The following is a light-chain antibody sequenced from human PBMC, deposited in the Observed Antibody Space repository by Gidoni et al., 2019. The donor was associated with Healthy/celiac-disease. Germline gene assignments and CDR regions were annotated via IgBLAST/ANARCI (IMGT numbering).Light chain of an antibody. J-gene: IGKJ4*01. CDR1: QSISSY. Sequence: DIQMTQSPSSLSASVGDRVTITCRAGQSISSYLNWYQQKPGKAPKLLIYAASSLQSGVPSRFSGSGSGTDFTLTISSLQPEDFATYYCQQSYSTPRTFXGXTKVEIK. V-gene: IGKV1-39*01. CDR3: QQSYSTPRT. CDR2: AAS.